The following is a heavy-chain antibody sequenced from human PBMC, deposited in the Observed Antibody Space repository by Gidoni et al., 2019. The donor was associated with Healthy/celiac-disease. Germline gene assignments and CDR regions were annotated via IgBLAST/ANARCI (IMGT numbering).Heavy chain of an antibody. V-gene: IGHV3-33*01. CDR3: ARDGYSSSWASELYNWFDP. J-gene: IGHJ5*02. CDR1: GFTFSRYG. Sequence: QVQRVESGGGVVQPGRSLRLSGAAAGFTFSRYGMHWGRQAPGKGLEWVAVIWYDGSNKYYADSVKGRFTIARDNSKNTLYLQMNSLRAEDTAVYYCARDGYSSSWASELYNWFDPWGQGTLVTVSS. D-gene: IGHD6-13*01. CDR2: IWYDGSNK.